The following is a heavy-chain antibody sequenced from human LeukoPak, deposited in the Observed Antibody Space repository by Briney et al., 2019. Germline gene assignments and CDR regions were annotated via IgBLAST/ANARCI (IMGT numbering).Heavy chain of an antibody. V-gene: IGHV3-73*01. CDR2: IRSKANSYAT. Sequence: GSLKLSCAASGFTFSGSAMHWVRQASGKGLEWVGRIRSKANSYATAYAASVKGRFTISKDDSKNTAYLQMNSLKTEDTAVYYCTRWGVAGTENYYGMDVWGQGTTVTVPS. J-gene: IGHJ6*02. CDR3: TRWGVAGTENYYGMDV. D-gene: IGHD6-19*01. CDR1: GFTFSGSA.